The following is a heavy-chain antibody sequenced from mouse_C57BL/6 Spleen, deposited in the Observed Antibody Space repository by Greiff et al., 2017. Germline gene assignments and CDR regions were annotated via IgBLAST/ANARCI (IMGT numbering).Heavy chain of an antibody. CDR2: IWSDGST. D-gene: IGHD2-3*01. CDR3: ARHDGYYYAMDY. V-gene: IGHV2-6-1*01. CDR1: GFSLTSYG. J-gene: IGHJ4*01. Sequence: VKVVESGPGLVAPSQSLSITCTVSGFSLTSYGVHWVRQPPGKGLEWLVVIWSDGSTTYNSALKSRLSISKDNSKSQVFLKMNSLQTDDTAMYYCARHDGYYYAMDYWGKGTSVTVSS.